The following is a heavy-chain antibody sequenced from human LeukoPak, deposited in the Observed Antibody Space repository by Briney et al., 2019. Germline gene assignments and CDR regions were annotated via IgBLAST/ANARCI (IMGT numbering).Heavy chain of an antibody. CDR2: IKQDGSEK. D-gene: IGHD3-22*01. Sequence: PGGSLRLSCAASGFTFSNYVMSWVRQAPGKGLEWVANIKQDGSEKYYVDSVKGRFTISRDNAKNSLSLQMNSLRAEDTAVYYCARDKYYDRYFDSWGQGTLVTVSS. CDR1: GFTFSNYV. V-gene: IGHV3-7*01. J-gene: IGHJ4*02. CDR3: ARDKYYDRYFDS.